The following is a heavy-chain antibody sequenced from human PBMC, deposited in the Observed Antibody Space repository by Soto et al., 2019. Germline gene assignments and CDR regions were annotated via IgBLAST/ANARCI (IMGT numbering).Heavy chain of an antibody. CDR2: ISYDGSNK. V-gene: IGHV3-30-3*01. Sequence: GGSLRLSCAASGFTFSSYAMHWVRQAPGKGLEWVAVISYDGSNKYYADSVKGRFTISRDNSKNTLYLQMNSLRAEDTAVYYCARDLHKWAPPDSVDYWRQGTLVTV. D-gene: IGHD1-26*01. J-gene: IGHJ4*02. CDR1: GFTFSSYA. CDR3: ARDLHKWAPPDSVDY.